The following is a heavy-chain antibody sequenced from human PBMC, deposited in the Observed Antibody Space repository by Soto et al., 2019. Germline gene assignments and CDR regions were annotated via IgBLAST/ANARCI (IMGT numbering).Heavy chain of an antibody. CDR2: IYHSGST. J-gene: IGHJ2*01. Sequence: QVQLQESGPGLVKPSGTLSLTCAVSGGSISSSNWWSWVRQPPGKGLEWIGEIYHSGSTNYNPSLKRRVTISVDKSKNQFSLKLSSVTAADTAVYYCASHYDPGRANWYFDLWGRGTLVTVSS. D-gene: IGHD3-3*01. CDR1: GGSISSSNW. CDR3: ASHYDPGRANWYFDL. V-gene: IGHV4-4*02.